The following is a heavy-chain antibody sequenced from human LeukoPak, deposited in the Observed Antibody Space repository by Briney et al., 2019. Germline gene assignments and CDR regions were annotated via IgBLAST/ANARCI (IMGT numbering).Heavy chain of an antibody. CDR1: GFTFSSYG. D-gene: IGHD6-19*01. CDR2: IKQDGSES. V-gene: IGHV3-7*01. J-gene: IGHJ4*02. CDR3: ARDKVGGSMAGSNLDY. Sequence: QPGGSLRLSCAASGFTFSSYGMHWVRQAPGKGLEWVANIKQDGSESRYVDSVKGRFTISRDNAKNSLYLQMNSLRGEDTAVYYCARDKVGGSMAGSNLDYWGQGNLVTVSS.